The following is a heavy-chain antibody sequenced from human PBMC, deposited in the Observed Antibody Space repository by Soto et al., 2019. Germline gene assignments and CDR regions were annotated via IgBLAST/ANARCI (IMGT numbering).Heavy chain of an antibody. CDR2: ISGSCGST. Sequence: GGSLRLSCAASGFTFSSYAMSWVRQAPGKGLEWVSAISGSCGSTYYADSVKGRFTISRDNSKNTLYLQMNSLRAEDTAVYYCAKGPNYYDSSGYDYRGQGTLVTVSS. J-gene: IGHJ4*02. CDR1: GFTFSSYA. V-gene: IGHV3-23*01. D-gene: IGHD3-22*01. CDR3: AKGPNYYDSSGYDY.